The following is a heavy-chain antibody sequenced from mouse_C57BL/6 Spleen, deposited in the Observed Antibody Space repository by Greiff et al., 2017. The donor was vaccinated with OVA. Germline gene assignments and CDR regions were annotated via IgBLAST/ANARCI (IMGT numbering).Heavy chain of an antibody. J-gene: IGHJ1*03. D-gene: IGHD1-1*01. CDR1: GYTFTDYE. CDR2: IDPETGGT. Sequence: VQGVESGAELVRPGASVTLSCKASGYTFTDYEMHWVKQTPVHGLEWIGAIDPETGGTAYNQKFKGKAILTADKSSSTAYMELRSLTSEDSAVYYCTRRDGSSDWYFDVWGTGTTVTVSS. V-gene: IGHV1-15*01. CDR3: TRRDGSSDWYFDV.